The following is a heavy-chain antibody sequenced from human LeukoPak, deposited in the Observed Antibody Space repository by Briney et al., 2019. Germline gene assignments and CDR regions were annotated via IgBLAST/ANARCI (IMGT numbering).Heavy chain of an antibody. D-gene: IGHD3-10*01. V-gene: IGHV3-33*05. Sequence: LEWVALISSDGSKNIYADPVKGRFTVSRDNSKNTFYLQMNSLRAEDTAVYYCASYYRDYWGQGTLVTVSS. CDR2: ISSDGSKN. CDR3: ASYYRDY. J-gene: IGHJ4*02.